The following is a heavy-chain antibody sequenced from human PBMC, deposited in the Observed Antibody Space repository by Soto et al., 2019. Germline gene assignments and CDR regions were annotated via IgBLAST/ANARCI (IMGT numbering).Heavy chain of an antibody. J-gene: IGHJ4*02. Sequence: PSETLSLTCTVSGASISSCYWSWIRQPPGKGLEWIGYIYYDGSANYSPSLKSRVTISVDTSKTRFSLDLRSVTAADTAVYFCARVFYYDSSGYTNAPSIDYWGQGTLVTVSS. D-gene: IGHD3-22*01. V-gene: IGHV4-59*01. CDR1: GASISSCY. CDR2: IYYDGSA. CDR3: ARVFYYDSSGYTNAPSIDY.